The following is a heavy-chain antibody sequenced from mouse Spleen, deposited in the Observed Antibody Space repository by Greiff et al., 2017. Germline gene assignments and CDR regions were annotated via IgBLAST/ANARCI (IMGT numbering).Heavy chain of an antibody. J-gene: IGHJ2*01. D-gene: IGHD1-1*01. CDR1: GYSFTDYN. V-gene: IGHV1-39*01. CDR2: INPNYGTT. Sequence: LVESGPELVKPGASVKISCKASGYSFTDYNMNWVKQSNGKSLEWIGVINPNYGTTSYNQKFKGKATLTVDQSSSTAYMQLNSLTSEDSAVYYCAREIYYGSSYYFDYWGQGTTLTVSS. CDR3: AREIYYGSSYYFDY.